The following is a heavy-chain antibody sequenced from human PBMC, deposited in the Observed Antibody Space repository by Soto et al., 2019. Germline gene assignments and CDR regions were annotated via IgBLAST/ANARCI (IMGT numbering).Heavy chain of an antibody. V-gene: IGHV4-39*07. CDR2: IYYSGST. J-gene: IGHJ4*02. CDR3: ARDKGNSFDY. CDR1: GGSISSSSYY. Sequence: SETLSLTCTVSGGSISSSSYYWGWIRQPPGKGLEWIGSIYYSGSTNYNPSLKSRVTKSVNTSKNQFSLKLSSVTAADTAVYYCARDKGNSFDYWGQGTLVTVSS. D-gene: IGHD4-4*01.